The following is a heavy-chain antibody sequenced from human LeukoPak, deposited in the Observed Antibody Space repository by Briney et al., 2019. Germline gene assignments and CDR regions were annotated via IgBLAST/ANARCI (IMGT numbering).Heavy chain of an antibody. CDR2: MNPNSGNT. CDR1: GYTFTSYD. Sequence: ASVKVSCKASGYTFTSYDIYWVRQATGQGLEWMGWMNPNSGNTGYAQKFQGRVTITRNTSISTAYMELSSLRSEDTAVYYCARGGAAPTEDYYYYYMDVWGKGTTVTVSS. CDR3: ARGGAAPTEDYYYYYMDV. D-gene: IGHD6-6*01. V-gene: IGHV1-8*03. J-gene: IGHJ6*03.